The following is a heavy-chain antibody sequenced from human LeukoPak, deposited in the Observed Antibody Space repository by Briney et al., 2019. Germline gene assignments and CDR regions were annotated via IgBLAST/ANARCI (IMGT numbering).Heavy chain of an antibody. J-gene: IGHJ5*02. CDR2: INHSGST. Sequence: PSETLSFTCAVYGGSFSGYYWSWIRQPPGKGLEWIGEINHSGSTNYNPSLKSRVTISVDTSKNQFSLKLSSVTAADTVVYYCARNSAGDYMTNNWFDPWGQGTLVTVSS. D-gene: IGHD4-17*01. CDR3: ARNSAGDYMTNNWFDP. V-gene: IGHV4-34*01. CDR1: GGSFSGYY.